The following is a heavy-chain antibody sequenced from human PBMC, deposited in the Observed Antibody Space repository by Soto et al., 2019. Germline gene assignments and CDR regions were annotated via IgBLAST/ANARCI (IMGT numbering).Heavy chain of an antibody. Sequence: QVQLVQSGPEVRKPGASVKVSCKASGYIFSRYGISWVRQAPGQGLEWMAWISGYNGNTKFGERVQGRVNVTTDTYTSTDYMELRSLRSDDTAVYYCAREAAAERNYYGLDVWGQGTTVIVSS. CDR1: GYIFSRYG. J-gene: IGHJ6*02. V-gene: IGHV1-18*04. D-gene: IGHD6-13*01. CDR2: ISGYNGNT. CDR3: AREAAAERNYYGLDV.